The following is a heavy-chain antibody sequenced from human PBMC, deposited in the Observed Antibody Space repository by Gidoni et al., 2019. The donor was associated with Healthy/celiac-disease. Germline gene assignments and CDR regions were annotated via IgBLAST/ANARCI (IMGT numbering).Heavy chain of an antibody. CDR2: IYYSGST. CDR1: GGSISSSSYS. D-gene: IGHD3-3*01. J-gene: IGHJ4*02. Sequence: QLQLQESGPGLVKPSETLSLTCPVSGGSISSSSYSWGWIRPPPGKGLEWIGSIYYSGSTYYNPSLKSRVTISVDTSKNQFSLKLSSVTAADTAVYYCARHAYDFWSGYYIPYYFDYWGQGTLVTVSA. CDR3: ARHAYDFWSGYYIPYYFDY. V-gene: IGHV4-39*01.